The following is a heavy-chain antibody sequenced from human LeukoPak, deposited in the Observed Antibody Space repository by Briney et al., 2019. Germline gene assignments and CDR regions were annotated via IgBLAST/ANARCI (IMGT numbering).Heavy chain of an antibody. V-gene: IGHV4-39*02. CDR1: GGSISSSSYY. J-gene: IGHJ4*02. CDR2: IYYSGST. Sequence: PSETLSLTCTVSGGSISSSSYYWGWIRQPPGKGLEWIGSIYYSGSTYYNPSLKSRVTISVDTSKNQFSLKLSSVTAADTAVYYCARDRPAAAAGGHYYFDSWGQGTLVTVSS. CDR3: ARDRPAAAAGGHYYFDS. D-gene: IGHD6-13*01.